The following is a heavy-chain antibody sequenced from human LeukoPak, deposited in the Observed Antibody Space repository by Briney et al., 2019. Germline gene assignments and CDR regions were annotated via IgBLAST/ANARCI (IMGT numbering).Heavy chain of an antibody. V-gene: IGHV3-23*01. CDR1: GFTFSSYG. Sequence: GGTLRLSCAASGFTFSSYGMSWVRQATGKGLEWVSAISGSGGSTYYADSVKGRFTISRDNSKNTLYLQMNSLRAEDTAVYYCAKGPDAFDIWGQGTMVTVSS. CDR2: ISGSGGST. J-gene: IGHJ3*02. CDR3: AKGPDAFDI.